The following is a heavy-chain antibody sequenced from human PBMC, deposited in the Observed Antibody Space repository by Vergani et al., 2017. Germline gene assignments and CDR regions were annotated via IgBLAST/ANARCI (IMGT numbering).Heavy chain of an antibody. D-gene: IGHD6-19*01. J-gene: IGHJ4*02. Sequence: QLQLQESGPGLVKPSGTLSLTCSVTGGSFFNSRYYWGWIRQPPGKGLEWIGYIYYSGSTYYNPSLKSRVTISVDTSKNQFSLKLSSVTAADTAVYYCAKSDSSGWQGDFDYWGQGTLVTVSS. CDR2: IYYSGST. CDR3: AKSDSSGWQGDFDY. V-gene: IGHV4-39*01. CDR1: GGSFFNSRYY.